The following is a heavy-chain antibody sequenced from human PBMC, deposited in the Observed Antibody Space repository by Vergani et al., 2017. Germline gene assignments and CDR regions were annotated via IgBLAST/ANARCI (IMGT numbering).Heavy chain of an antibody. CDR3: ARQKTWFGGPYNWFDP. V-gene: IGHV4-39*01. Sequence: QLQLQESGPGLVKPSETLSLTCTVSGGSINPSSSFWGWIRQSPGKGLEWIGSIYYSGSTYYNPSLKSRVTISVDTSKNQFSLKLSSVTAADTAVYYCARQKTWFGGPYNWFDPWGQGTLVTVSS. D-gene: IGHD3-10*01. CDR1: GGSINPSSSF. CDR2: IYYSGST. J-gene: IGHJ5*02.